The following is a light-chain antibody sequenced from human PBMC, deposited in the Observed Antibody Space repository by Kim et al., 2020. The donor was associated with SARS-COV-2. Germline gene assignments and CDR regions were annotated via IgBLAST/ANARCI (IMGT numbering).Light chain of an antibody. CDR3: SSYTSSSTLV. J-gene: IGLJ3*02. CDR2: DVS. Sequence: GQSITISCTGTSSGVGGYNYVSWYQQHPGKAPKLMIYDVSHRPSGVSNRFSGSKSGNTASLTISGLQAEDEADYYCSSYTSSSTLVFGGGTKLTVL. CDR1: SSGVGGYNY. V-gene: IGLV2-14*03.